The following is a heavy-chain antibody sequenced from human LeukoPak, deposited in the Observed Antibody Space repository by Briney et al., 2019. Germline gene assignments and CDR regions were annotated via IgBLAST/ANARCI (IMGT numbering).Heavy chain of an antibody. CDR3: AADWSGFGSGRG. CDR2: TSSSSSYI. V-gene: IGHV3-21*01. J-gene: IGHJ4*02. CDR1: GFTFSSYS. D-gene: IGHD3-3*01. Sequence: GGSLRLSCAASGFTFSSYSMNWVRQAPGKGLEWVSSTSSSSSYIYYADSVKGRFTISRDNAKNSLYLQMNSLRAEDTAVYYCAADWSGFGSGRGWGQGTLVTVSS.